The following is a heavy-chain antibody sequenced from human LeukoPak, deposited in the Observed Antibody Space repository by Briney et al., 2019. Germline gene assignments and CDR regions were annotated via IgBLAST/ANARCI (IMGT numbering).Heavy chain of an antibody. D-gene: IGHD3-22*01. CDR1: GFTFNMYT. V-gene: IGHV3-48*01. CDR2: ISSSSSTI. CDR3: ARDRGAYYYDTGY. J-gene: IGHJ4*02. Sequence: GGSLRLSCAASGFTFNMYTMNWVRQAPGKGLNWVSSISSSSSTIHYADSVKGRFTVSRDNAKNSLYLQMNSLRAEDTAVYYCARDRGAYYYDTGYWGQGTLVTVSS.